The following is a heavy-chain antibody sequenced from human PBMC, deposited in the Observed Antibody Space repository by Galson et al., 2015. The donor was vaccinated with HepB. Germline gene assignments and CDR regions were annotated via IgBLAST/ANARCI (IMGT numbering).Heavy chain of an antibody. CDR2: TYYRSKWYS. D-gene: IGHD6-13*01. V-gene: IGHV6-1*01. Sequence: CAISGDSVSSNSVAWSWIRQSPSRGLEWLGRTYYRSKWYSDYAVSVRGRITVNPDTSKNQFSLQLNSVTPEDTAVYYCVRGSSFDFWGQGILVTVSS. CDR3: VRGSSFDF. J-gene: IGHJ4*02. CDR1: GDSVSSNSVA.